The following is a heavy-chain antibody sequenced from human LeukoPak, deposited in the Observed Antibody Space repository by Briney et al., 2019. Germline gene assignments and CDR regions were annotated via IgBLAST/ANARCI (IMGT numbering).Heavy chain of an antibody. CDR1: GFTFSSSA. Sequence: GGSLGLSCAASGFTFSSSAMTWVRQVLGKGLEWVSTTGVSGSYYADSVKGRFTISRDNSKNTLYLQMNSLRAEATAVYYCARCYTYGTTWFGRLDVWGQGTTVTVSS. CDR3: ARCYTYGTTWFGRLDV. D-gene: IGHD3-10*01. V-gene: IGHV3-23*01. CDR2: TGVSGS. J-gene: IGHJ6*02.